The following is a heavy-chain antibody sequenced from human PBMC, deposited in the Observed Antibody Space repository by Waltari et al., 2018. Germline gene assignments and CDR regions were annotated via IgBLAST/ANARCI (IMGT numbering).Heavy chain of an antibody. J-gene: IGHJ3*02. CDR2: ISYDGSNK. D-gene: IGHD7-27*01. Sequence: QVQLVESGGGVVQPGRSLRLSCAASGFTFSSYAMHWVRQAPGKGLVWVAVISYDGSNKYYADSVKGRFTISRDNSKNTLYLQMNSLRAEDTAVYYCARGQTGEAFDIWGQGTMVSVSS. CDR3: ARGQTGEAFDI. V-gene: IGHV3-30-3*01. CDR1: GFTFSSYA.